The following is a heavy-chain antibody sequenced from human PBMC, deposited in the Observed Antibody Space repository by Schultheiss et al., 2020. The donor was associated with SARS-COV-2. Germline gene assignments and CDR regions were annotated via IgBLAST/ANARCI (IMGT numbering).Heavy chain of an antibody. CDR3: ARDSGTVRYYYGMDV. CDR2: IYYSGST. CDR1: GGSISSSRYY. J-gene: IGHJ6*02. Sequence: SQTLSLTCTVSGGSISSSRYYWGWIRQPPGKGLEWIGYIYYSGSTNYNPSLKSRVTISVDTSKNQFSLKLSSVTAADTAVYYCARDSGTVRYYYGMDVWGQGTTVTVSS. V-gene: IGHV4-61*01. D-gene: IGHD1/OR15-1a*01.